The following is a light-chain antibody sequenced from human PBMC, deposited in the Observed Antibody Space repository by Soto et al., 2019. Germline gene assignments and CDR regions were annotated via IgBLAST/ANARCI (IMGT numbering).Light chain of an antibody. CDR3: QQYGSSPRIT. V-gene: IGKV3-20*01. Sequence: EIVLTQSPGSLSLSPGERATLSCRASQSFSSSYLAWYQHKPGQAPRLLIYGASSRATGIPDRFSGSGSGTDFTLTISRLEPEDFAVYYCQQYGSSPRITFGQGTRLEIK. CDR1: QSFSSSY. J-gene: IGKJ5*01. CDR2: GAS.